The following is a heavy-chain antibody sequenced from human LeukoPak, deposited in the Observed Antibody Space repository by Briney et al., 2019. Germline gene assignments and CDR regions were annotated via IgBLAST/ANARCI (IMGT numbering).Heavy chain of an antibody. CDR1: GGSISSYY. CDR2: IYTTGNA. V-gene: IGHV4-4*07. J-gene: IGHJ5*02. Sequence: SETLSLTCTVSGGSISSYYWNWIRQPAGKGLKWIGRIYTTGNANYNPSLKSRVTMSIDTSKKQFSLSLSSVTAADTAVYYCARGKYYYDSNTSYRYFDPWGQGTLVTVSS. CDR3: ARGKYYYDSNTSYRYFDP. D-gene: IGHD3-22*01.